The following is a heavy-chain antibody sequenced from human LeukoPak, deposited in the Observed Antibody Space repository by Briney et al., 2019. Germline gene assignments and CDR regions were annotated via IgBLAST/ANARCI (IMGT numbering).Heavy chain of an antibody. CDR1: GVSINSGGYY. CDR2: IYQSGTT. Sequence: SETLSLTCTVSGVSINSGGYYWSRIRQPPGKGLEWIGYIYQSGTTYYNPSLKSRVTISVDRSKNQFSLKLTSVTAADTAVYYCAREWLFWGQGTLVTVSS. V-gene: IGHV4-30-2*01. J-gene: IGHJ4*02. CDR3: AREWLF. D-gene: IGHD6-19*01.